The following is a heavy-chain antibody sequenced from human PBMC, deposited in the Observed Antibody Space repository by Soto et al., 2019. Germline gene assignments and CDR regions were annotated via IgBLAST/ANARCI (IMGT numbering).Heavy chain of an antibody. Sequence: PGXSLRLSCAASGFTLSSYGLHWFRQAPVKGLEWLAVISYDGSNKYYADSVKGRFTISRDNSKNTLYLQMNSLRAEDTAVYYCAKDHGGSYYIAYYFDYWGQGTLVTVSS. V-gene: IGHV3-30*18. CDR1: GFTLSSYG. J-gene: IGHJ4*02. CDR3: AKDHGGSYYIAYYFDY. D-gene: IGHD1-26*01. CDR2: ISYDGSNK.